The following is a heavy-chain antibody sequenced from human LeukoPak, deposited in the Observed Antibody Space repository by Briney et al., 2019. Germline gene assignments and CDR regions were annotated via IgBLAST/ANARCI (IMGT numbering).Heavy chain of an antibody. CDR3: ARDLSFDI. CDR1: RFTFSNYW. V-gene: IGHV3-7*04. Sequence: GGSLRLSCGASRFTFSNYWMSWFRQAPGKGLEWVATIKQDGSEKLYVDSVKGRFTISRDNAKNSLYLQMNSLRAEDTALYYCARDLSFDIWGEGTMVTVPS. CDR2: IKQDGSEK. J-gene: IGHJ3*02.